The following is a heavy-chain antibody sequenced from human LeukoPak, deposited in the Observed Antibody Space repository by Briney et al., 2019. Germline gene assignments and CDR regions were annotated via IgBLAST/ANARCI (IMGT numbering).Heavy chain of an antibody. J-gene: IGHJ3*02. Sequence: PGGSLRLSCTASGFTVISYPMHWVRQAPGKGLEWMAVISVDTRNTYYADSVRGRFTISRDSSKNTVYLEMKSLRTEDTAVYYCARDKEGPYYYERGGDAFDIWGQGTTVIVSS. CDR2: ISVDTRNT. CDR3: ARDKEGPYYYERGGDAFDI. V-gene: IGHV3-30*04. D-gene: IGHD3-22*01. CDR1: GFTVISYP.